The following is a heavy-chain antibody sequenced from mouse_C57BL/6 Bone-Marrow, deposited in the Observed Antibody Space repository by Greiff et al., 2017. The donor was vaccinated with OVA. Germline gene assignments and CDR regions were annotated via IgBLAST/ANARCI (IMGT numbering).Heavy chain of an antibody. Sequence: QVHVKQPGAELVRPGSSVKLSCKASGYTFTSYWMHWVKQRPIQGLEWIGNIDPSDSETHYNQKFKDKATLTVDKSSSTAYMQLSSLTSEDSAVYYRAREFFDYWGQGTTLTVSS. CDR2: IDPSDSET. V-gene: IGHV1-52*01. CDR3: AREFFDY. J-gene: IGHJ2*01. CDR1: GYTFTSYW.